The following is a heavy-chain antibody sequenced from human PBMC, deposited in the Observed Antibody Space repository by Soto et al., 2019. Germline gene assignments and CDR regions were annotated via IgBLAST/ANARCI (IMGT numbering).Heavy chain of an antibody. CDR2: IYPGDSDT. CDR3: ASSLGDSSGTVYYYYGMDV. J-gene: IGHJ6*02. V-gene: IGHV5-51*01. D-gene: IGHD6-19*01. CDR1: GYSFTSYW. Sequence: GESLKISCKGSGYSFTSYWIGWVRQMRGKGLEWMGIIYPGDSDTRYSPSFQGQVTISADKSISTAYLQWSSLKASDTVMYYCASSLGDSSGTVYYYYGMDVWGQGTTVTVSS.